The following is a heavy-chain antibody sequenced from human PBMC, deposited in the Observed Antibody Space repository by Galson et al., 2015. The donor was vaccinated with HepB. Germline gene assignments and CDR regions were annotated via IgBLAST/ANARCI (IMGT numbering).Heavy chain of an antibody. CDR1: XXXFSNYX. CDR2: ISSSYTYT. V-gene: IGHV3-11*06. D-gene: IGHD4-17*01. CDR3: ARVADVDYGDHSHXXX. Sequence: RLSXXASXXXFSNYXXXWXXXAPGKGLEXXXYISSSYTYTNYADSVKGRFTISRDNAKNSLYLQMNSLRAEXXAVYYXARVADVDYGDHSHXXXWGPGXLVXXSS. J-gene: IGHJ1*01.